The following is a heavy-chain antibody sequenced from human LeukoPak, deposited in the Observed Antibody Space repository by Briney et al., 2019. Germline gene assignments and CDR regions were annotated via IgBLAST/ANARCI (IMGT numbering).Heavy chain of an antibody. D-gene: IGHD3-3*01. J-gene: IGHJ6*02. CDR1: GFTFSSYA. V-gene: IGHV3-23*01. CDR2: ISGSGGST. Sequence: GGSLRLSCAASGFTFSSYAMSWVCQAPGKGLEWVSAISGSGGSTYYADSVKGRFTISRDNSKNTLYLQMSSLRAEDTAVYYCAKDPRLTDYDFWSGPDDYYGMDVWGQGTTVTVSS. CDR3: AKDPRLTDYDFWSGPDDYYGMDV.